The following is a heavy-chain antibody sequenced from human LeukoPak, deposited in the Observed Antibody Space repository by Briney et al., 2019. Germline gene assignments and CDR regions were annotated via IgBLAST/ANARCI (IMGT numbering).Heavy chain of an antibody. D-gene: IGHD3-10*01. CDR3: ARGRGYYYGSGRSTNWFDP. J-gene: IGHJ5*02. CDR2: INHSGST. V-gene: IGHV4-34*01. Sequence: SETLSLTCAVYGGSFSGYYWSWIRQPPEKGLEWIGEINHSGSTNYNPSLKSRVTISVDTSKNQFSLKLSSVTAADTAVYYCARGRGYYYGSGRSTNWFDPWGQGTLVTVSS. CDR1: GGSFSGYY.